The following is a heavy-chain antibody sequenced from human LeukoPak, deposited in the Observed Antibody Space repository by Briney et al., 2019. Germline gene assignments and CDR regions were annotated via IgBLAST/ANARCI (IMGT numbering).Heavy chain of an antibody. Sequence: SETLSLTCTVSGGSISSFYWSWIRQPPWKGLEWIGYIYYIGSTNYNPSLKSRVTISLDTSKSQFSLKLTSVTPADTAVYYCARGGIVGSRTNWFDPWGQGILVTVSS. D-gene: IGHD1-26*01. CDR2: IYYIGST. CDR1: GGSISSFY. CDR3: ARGGIVGSRTNWFDP. V-gene: IGHV4-59*01. J-gene: IGHJ5*02.